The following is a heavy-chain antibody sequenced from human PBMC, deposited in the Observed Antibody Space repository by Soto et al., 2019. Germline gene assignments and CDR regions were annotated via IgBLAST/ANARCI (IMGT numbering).Heavy chain of an antibody. Sequence: GVSLTLSCTASGFTFSHYYMSCIRQAPGKGLEWVSYISSSGSTIYYADSVKGRFTISRDNAKNSLYLQMNSLRAEDTAVYYCARDQSLTMVRGALDAFDIWGQGTMVTVSS. J-gene: IGHJ3*02. D-gene: IGHD3-10*01. V-gene: IGHV3-11*01. CDR2: ISSSGSTI. CDR3: ARDQSLTMVRGALDAFDI. CDR1: GFTFSHYY.